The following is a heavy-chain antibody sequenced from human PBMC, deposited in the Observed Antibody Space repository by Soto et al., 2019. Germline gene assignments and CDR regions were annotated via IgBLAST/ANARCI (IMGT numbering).Heavy chain of an antibody. CDR1: GDSFNTAAYY. CDR2: IYSSGPT. Sequence: QVQLQESGPGLVKPSQTLSLTCTVSGDSFNTAAYYWHWIRQHQEMGLEWIGYIYSSGPTYYSPSRNGRISISRDTSKNQFSLELTSVTAADTAVYFCARGSRYTALVLPRFDFWGQGTLVTVSS. D-gene: IGHD5-18*01. J-gene: IGHJ4*02. CDR3: ARGSRYTALVLPRFDF. V-gene: IGHV4-31*03.